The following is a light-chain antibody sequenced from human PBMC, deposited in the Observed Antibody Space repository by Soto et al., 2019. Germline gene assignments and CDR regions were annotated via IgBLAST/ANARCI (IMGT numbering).Light chain of an antibody. CDR2: WAS. V-gene: IGKV4-1*01. Sequence: DIVMTQSPDSLAVSLGERATINCKSSQSVLDTSSSKNYLAWYQQKPGQPPKLLFYWASTRESGVPDRFSGSGCVTDFTLTINSLQAEDVAVYSCQQYYSCLTFGGGTKVEIK. J-gene: IGKJ4*01. CDR1: QSVLDTSSSKNY. CDR3: QQYYSCLT.